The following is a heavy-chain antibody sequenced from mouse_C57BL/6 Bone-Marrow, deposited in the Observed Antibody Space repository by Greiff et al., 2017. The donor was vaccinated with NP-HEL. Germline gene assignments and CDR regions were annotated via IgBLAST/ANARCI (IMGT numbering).Heavy chain of an antibody. CDR2: INYDGSST. CDR3: ARVWLRRRGYAMDY. CDR1: GFTFSDYY. D-gene: IGHD2-2*01. J-gene: IGHJ4*01. V-gene: IGHV5-16*01. Sequence: EVMLVESEGGLVQPGSSMKLSCTASGFTFSDYYMAWVRQVPEKGLEWVANINYDGSSTYYLDSLKSRFIISRDNARNILYLQMSSLKSEDTATYYCARVWLRRRGYAMDYWGQGTSVTVSS.